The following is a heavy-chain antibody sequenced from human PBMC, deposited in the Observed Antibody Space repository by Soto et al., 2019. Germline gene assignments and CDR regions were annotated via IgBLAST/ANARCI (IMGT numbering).Heavy chain of an antibody. J-gene: IGHJ4*02. CDR3: ARDMRNSWPFDY. D-gene: IGHD2-2*01. CDR2: ISTSGSTM. Sequence: QVLLVESGGALVKPGGSLRLSCAASGFTFSDYYMSWIRQAPGKGLEWVSYISTSGSTMYYAASVKGRFTISRDNAKNSLSLQMNSLRAEDTAVYYCARDMRNSWPFDYWGQGTLVTVSS. V-gene: IGHV3-11*01. CDR1: GFTFSDYY.